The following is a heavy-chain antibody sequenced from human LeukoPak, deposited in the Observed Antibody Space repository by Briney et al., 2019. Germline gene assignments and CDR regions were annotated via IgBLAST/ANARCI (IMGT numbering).Heavy chain of an antibody. Sequence: GGSLRLSCAASGFTFSSYGMHWVRQAPGKGLEWVSAISGTGANTYYADSVKGRFTISRDNSKNTMYLQMNGLRAEDTAVYYCAKMATEVPSYYFDYWGQGTLVTVSS. CDR3: AKMATEVPSYYFDY. CDR1: GFTFSSYG. CDR2: ISGTGANT. J-gene: IGHJ4*02. D-gene: IGHD2-2*01. V-gene: IGHV3-23*01.